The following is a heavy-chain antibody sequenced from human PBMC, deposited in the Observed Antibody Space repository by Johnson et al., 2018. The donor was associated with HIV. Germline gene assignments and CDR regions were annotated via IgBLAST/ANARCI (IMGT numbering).Heavy chain of an antibody. CDR2: IWFDGSNE. Sequence: QVQLVESGGGVVQPGRSLRLSCAASGFTFSSYAMHWVRQAPGNGLEWVAVIWFDGSNEYYADSVKGRFTISRDNSKNTVYLQMNSLRAEDTAVYYCAKDLPLVQGIIMGGGAFDIWGQGTMVTVSS. J-gene: IGHJ3*02. V-gene: IGHV3-33*06. D-gene: IGHD3-10*01. CDR3: AKDLPLVQGIIMGGGAFDI. CDR1: GFTFSSYA.